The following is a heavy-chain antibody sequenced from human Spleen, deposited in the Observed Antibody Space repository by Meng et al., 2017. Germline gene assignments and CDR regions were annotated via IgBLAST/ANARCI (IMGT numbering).Heavy chain of an antibody. D-gene: IGHD6-19*01. Sequence: QLQLRESGPGLVKPSETLSLTCTVSGGPISRTGTCGGWIRQPPGKGLEWIGSQCHADDTYYNPSLMGRVTISVDTSKNQFSLEVTSVTAADTAVYYCVRSSGWVRTGFDPWGQGTLVTVSS. CDR2: QCHADDT. J-gene: IGHJ5*02. CDR1: GGPISRTGTC. V-gene: IGHV4-39*01. CDR3: VRSSGWVRTGFDP.